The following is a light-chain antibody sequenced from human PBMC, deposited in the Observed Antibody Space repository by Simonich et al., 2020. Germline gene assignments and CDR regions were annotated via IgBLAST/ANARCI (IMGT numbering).Light chain of an antibody. CDR2: GAS. CDR3: QQRSNWLT. Sequence: EIVLTQSPGTLSLSPGERATLSCRASQSVSSSYLAWYQQKPGQAPRLLIYGASRRATGIPDRFSGSGSGTDFTLTISRLEPEDFAVYYCQQRSNWLTFGGGTKVEIK. V-gene: IGKV3D-20*02. J-gene: IGKJ4*01. CDR1: QSVSSSY.